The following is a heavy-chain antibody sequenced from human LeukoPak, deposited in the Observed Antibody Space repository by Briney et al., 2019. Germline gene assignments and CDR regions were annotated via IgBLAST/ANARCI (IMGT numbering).Heavy chain of an antibody. CDR1: GFTFRTYW. D-gene: IGHD2-15*01. J-gene: IGHJ4*02. CDR2: INEDGSEK. CDR3: ARAGDGTAARDY. V-gene: IGHV3-7*01. Sequence: GGSLRLSRAASGFTFRTYWMSWVRQAPGKGLEWVANINEDGSEKYYVDSVKGRFAISRDDAKNSVYLQLNSLRAEDTAVYYCARAGDGTAARDYWGQGTLVTVSS.